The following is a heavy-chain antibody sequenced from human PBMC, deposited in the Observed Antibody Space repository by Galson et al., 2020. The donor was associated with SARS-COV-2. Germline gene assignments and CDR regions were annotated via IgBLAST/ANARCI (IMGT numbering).Heavy chain of an antibody. CDR3: ARGKYDILTGYHYGMDV. CDR2: IYSSGST. V-gene: IGHV4-4*07. Sequence: SETLSLTCTVSGVSIGSYYWSWIRQPAGKGLEWIGRIYSSGSTNYNPSLKSRVTMSVDTSKNQFSLKLSSVTAADTAVYYCARGKYDILTGYHYGMDVWGQGTTVTVSS. CDR1: GVSIGSYY. J-gene: IGHJ6*02. D-gene: IGHD3-9*01.